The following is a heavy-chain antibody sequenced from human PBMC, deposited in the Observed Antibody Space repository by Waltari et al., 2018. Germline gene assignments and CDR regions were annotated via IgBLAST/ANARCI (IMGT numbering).Heavy chain of an antibody. J-gene: IGHJ6*02. D-gene: IGHD3-16*01. CDR3: ARLAYSRXGSGMDV. Sequence: QVQXQQWGAGLLKPSETLSLTGAVFGGSFSXYYWTWIRQPPGRGLQWMGEINHSGSAXYNPSLKSRVTIXVDXSKXXXSXMLTSVTAXXTAVXYCARLAYSRXGSGMDVXGQGTTVIVXS. CDR1: GGSFSXYY. CDR2: INHSGSA. V-gene: IGHV4-34*01.